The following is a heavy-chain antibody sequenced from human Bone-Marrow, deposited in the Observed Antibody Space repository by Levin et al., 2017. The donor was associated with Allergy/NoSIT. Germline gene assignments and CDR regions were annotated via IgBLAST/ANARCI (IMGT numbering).Heavy chain of an antibody. CDR3: ARDWGEFFGGSYYFDH. D-gene: IGHD3-10*01. V-gene: IGHV3-30-3*01. Sequence: LSLTCAASGFTFSNYPMHWVRQAPGKGLEWVAIMSYDGSNQYYADSVKGRFTISRDNSKNTLYLQMDSLRPEDTAMYYCARDWGEFFGGSYYFDHWGQGTLVTVSS. CDR1: GFTFSNYP. J-gene: IGHJ4*02. CDR2: MSYDGSNQ.